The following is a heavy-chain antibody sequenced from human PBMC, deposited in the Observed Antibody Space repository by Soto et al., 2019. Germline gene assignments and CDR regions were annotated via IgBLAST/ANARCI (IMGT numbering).Heavy chain of an antibody. Sequence: PSETLSLTCAVYGGSFIGYYWTWIRQPPGKGLEWIGEINHSGSTNHNPSLKSRLTVSVDTSKNQFSLKVRSVTAADTAVYYCARRPSGDYGVDYWGQGTLVTVSS. CDR3: ARRPSGDYGVDY. D-gene: IGHD2-21*02. J-gene: IGHJ4*02. CDR1: GGSFIGYY. CDR2: INHSGST. V-gene: IGHV4-34*01.